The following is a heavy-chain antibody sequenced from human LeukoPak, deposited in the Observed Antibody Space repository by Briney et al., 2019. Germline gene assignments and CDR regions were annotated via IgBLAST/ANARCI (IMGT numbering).Heavy chain of an antibody. J-gene: IGHJ4*02. CDR1: GFHFNNYS. CDR2: ISSRSTYI. CDR3: ARGAERSGYDD. V-gene: IGHV3-21*01. Sequence: GGSLRLSCVASGFHFNNYSMNWVRQAPGKGLEWVSSISSRSTYIYYADSLKGRFTISRDNAKNSLSLQMNSLRGEDTAVYYWARGAERSGYDDWGKGPLVTVAS. D-gene: IGHD3-22*01.